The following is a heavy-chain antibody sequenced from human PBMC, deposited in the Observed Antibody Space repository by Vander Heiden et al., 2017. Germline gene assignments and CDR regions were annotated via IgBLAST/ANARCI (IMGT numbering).Heavy chain of an antibody. CDR1: FSSYA. Sequence: FSSYAMSWVRQAPGKGLEWVSAISGSGGSTYYGEHVKGRCTISRDNSKNTLYLQMISLRAKDTAVYYCAKGILEARGSSGVVIMFDYWGQGTLVTVSS. D-gene: IGHD3-3*01. V-gene: IGHV3-23*01. CDR3: AKGILEARGSSGVVIMFDY. CDR2: ISGSGGST. J-gene: IGHJ4*02.